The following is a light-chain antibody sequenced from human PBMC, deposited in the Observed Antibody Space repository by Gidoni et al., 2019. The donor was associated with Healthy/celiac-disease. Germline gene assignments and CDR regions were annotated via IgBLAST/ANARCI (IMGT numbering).Light chain of an antibody. V-gene: IGKV3-15*01. CDR2: GAS. J-gene: IGKJ1*01. CDR1: QSVSTY. Sequence: EIVMTQSPATLSVSPGERATLSCRASQSVSTYLGWYQQKPGQAPRLLLFGASTRATSIPARFSGSGSGTEFTLTISSLQSEDFAVYYCQQYNNWPRTFGQGTKVEIK. CDR3: QQYNNWPRT.